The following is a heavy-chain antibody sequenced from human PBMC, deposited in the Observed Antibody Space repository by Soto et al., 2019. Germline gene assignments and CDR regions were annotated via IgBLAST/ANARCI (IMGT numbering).Heavy chain of an antibody. D-gene: IGHD3-10*01. J-gene: IGHJ6*02. Sequence: GGSLRLSCAASGFTVSSNYMSWVRQAPGKGLEWVSVIYSGGSTYYADSVKGRFTISRHNSKNTLYLQMNSLRAEDTAVYYCAKDPRLWFGELSDYYGMDVWGQGTTVTVSS. CDR1: GFTVSSNY. V-gene: IGHV3-53*01. CDR3: AKDPRLWFGELSDYYGMDV. CDR2: IYSGGST.